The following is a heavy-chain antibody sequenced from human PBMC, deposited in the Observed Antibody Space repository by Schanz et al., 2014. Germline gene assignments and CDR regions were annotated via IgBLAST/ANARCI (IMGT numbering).Heavy chain of an antibody. Sequence: QAQLVESGVGVVQPGRSLRLSCAASGFAFRSYAMHLVRQAPGKGLEWVGVISSDGNQQYYVDSVRGRFTMSRDNSKNTVYLQMNSLRSDDAAVYYSARAQGVIRLYYGVDVWGQGTTVTVSS. CDR2: ISSDGNQQ. D-gene: IGHD3-10*01. J-gene: IGHJ6*02. CDR1: GFAFRSYA. V-gene: IGHV3-30*14. CDR3: ARAQGVIRLYYGVDV.